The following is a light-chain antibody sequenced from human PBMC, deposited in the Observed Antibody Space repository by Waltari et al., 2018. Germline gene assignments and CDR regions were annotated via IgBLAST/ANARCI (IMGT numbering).Light chain of an antibody. V-gene: IGKV1-39*01. Sequence: IQMTQSPSSLSASVGDRVTITCRASQNISNYLNWYHHKPGEAPKLLIYVAYSLQTSGPPRSSGSRSGTDFTLTISSLQPEDFATYYCQQNYSPPRTFGQGTRVEIK. CDR3: QQNYSPPRT. CDR1: QNISNY. CDR2: VAY. J-gene: IGKJ1*01.